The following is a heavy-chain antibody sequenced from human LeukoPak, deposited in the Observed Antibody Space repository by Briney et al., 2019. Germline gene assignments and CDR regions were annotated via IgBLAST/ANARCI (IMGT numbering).Heavy chain of an antibody. CDR1: GFTFSSYS. V-gene: IGHV3-21*01. CDR2: ISSSSSYI. CDR3: ARWDSRDYYYYMDV. J-gene: IGHJ6*03. D-gene: IGHD6-13*01. Sequence: GGSLRLSCAASGFTFSSYSMNWVRQAPGKGLEWVSSISSSSSYIYYADSVKGRFTISRDNAKNSLYLQTNSLRAEDTAVYYCARWDSRDYYYYMDVWGKGTTVTVSS.